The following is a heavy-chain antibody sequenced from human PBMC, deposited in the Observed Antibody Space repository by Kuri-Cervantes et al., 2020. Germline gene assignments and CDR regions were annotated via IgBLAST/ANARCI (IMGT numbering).Heavy chain of an antibody. CDR1: GYTFTSYG. CDR2: ISDYNGNT. V-gene: IGHV1-18*01. D-gene: IGHD3-10*01. J-gene: IGHJ4*02. Sequence: ASVKVSCKASGYTFTSYGISWVRQAPGQGLEWMGWISDYNGNTNYAQKLQGRVTMTTDTSTSTAYMELRSLRSDDTAVYYCARVFSSGRAWYETHQPEYFDYWGQGTLVTVSS. CDR3: ARVFSSGRAWYETHQPEYFDY.